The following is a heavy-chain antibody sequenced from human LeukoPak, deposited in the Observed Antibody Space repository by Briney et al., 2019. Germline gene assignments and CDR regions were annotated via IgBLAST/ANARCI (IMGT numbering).Heavy chain of an antibody. CDR3: ARAPYYYDSSGFVI. CDR2: IKQDGNEK. Sequence: GGSLRLSCAASGFTFSHYWMSWVRQAPGKGLEWVANIKQDGNEKYYADSVKGRFTISRDNAKNTLYLQMNSLRAEDTAVYYCARAPYYYDSSGFVIWGQGTMVTVSS. D-gene: IGHD3-22*01. J-gene: IGHJ3*02. V-gene: IGHV3-7*01. CDR1: GFTFSHYW.